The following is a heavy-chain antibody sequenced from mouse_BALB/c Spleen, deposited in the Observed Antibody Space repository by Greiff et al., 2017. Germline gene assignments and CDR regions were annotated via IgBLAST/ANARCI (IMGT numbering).Heavy chain of an antibody. Sequence: VQLVESGPGLVAPSQSLSITCTVSGFSLTSYGVHWVRQPPGKGLEWLGVIWAGGSTNYNSALMSRLSISKDNSKSQVFLKMNSLQTDDTAMYYCARDEGLLRSWFAYWGQGTLVTVSA. V-gene: IGHV2-9*02. CDR1: GFSLTSYG. J-gene: IGHJ3*01. D-gene: IGHD1-1*01. CDR2: IWAGGST. CDR3: ARDEGLLRSWFAY.